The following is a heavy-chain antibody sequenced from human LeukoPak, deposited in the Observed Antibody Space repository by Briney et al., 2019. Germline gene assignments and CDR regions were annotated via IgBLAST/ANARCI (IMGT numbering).Heavy chain of an antibody. CDR2: IYYSGST. CDR3: ARSFSNCSSTSCYRLNAFDI. Sequence: SETQSLTCTVSGGSISSGGYYWSWIRQHPGKGLEWIGYIYYSGSTYYNPSLKSRVTISVDTSKNQFSLKLSSVTAADTAVYYCARSFSNCSSTSCYRLNAFDIWGQGTMVTVSS. J-gene: IGHJ3*02. D-gene: IGHD2-2*02. V-gene: IGHV4-31*03. CDR1: GGSISSGGYY.